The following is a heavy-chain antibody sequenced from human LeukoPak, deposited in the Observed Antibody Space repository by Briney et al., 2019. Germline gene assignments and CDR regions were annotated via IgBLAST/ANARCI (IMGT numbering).Heavy chain of an antibody. CDR2: ISSSSSYI. CDR3: ASTDYSSSWYKDY. J-gene: IGHJ4*02. Sequence: GGSLRLSCAASGFTFSSYSMNWVRQAPGKGLEWVSSISSSSSYIYYADSVKGRFTISRDNAKNSLYLQMNSLRAEDTAVYYCASTDYSSSWYKDYWGQGTLVTVSS. CDR1: GFTFSSYS. V-gene: IGHV3-21*01. D-gene: IGHD6-13*01.